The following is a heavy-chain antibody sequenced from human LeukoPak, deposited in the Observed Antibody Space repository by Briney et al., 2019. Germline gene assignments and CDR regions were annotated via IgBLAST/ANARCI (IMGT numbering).Heavy chain of an antibody. J-gene: IGHJ4*02. D-gene: IGHD2-2*01. CDR1: GFTFSSYS. Sequence: GGSLRLSCAASGFTFSSYSMNWVRQAPGKGLEWVSSISGSSSYIYYADSVKGRFTISRDNAKNSLYLQTNSLRAEDTAVYYCARAEPAAISYWGQGTLVTVSS. CDR2: ISGSSSYI. CDR3: ARAEPAAISY. V-gene: IGHV3-21*01.